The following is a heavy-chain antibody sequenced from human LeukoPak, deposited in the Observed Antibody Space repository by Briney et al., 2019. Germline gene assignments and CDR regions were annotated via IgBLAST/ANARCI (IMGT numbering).Heavy chain of an antibody. D-gene: IGHD3-22*01. CDR1: GFTFSSYG. CDR3: ARCPISSGYYYLDY. V-gene: IGHV3-21*01. J-gene: IGHJ4*02. Sequence: GGSLRLSCAASGFTFSSYGMNWVRQAPGKGLEWVSSISSSSSYIYYADSVKGRFTISRDNAKNSLYLQMNSLRAEDTAVYYCARCPISSGYYYLDYWGQGTLVTVSS. CDR2: ISSSSSYI.